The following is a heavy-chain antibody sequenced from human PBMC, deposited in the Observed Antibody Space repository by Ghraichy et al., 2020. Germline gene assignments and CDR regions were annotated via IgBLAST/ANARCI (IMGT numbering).Heavy chain of an antibody. V-gene: IGHV4-34*01. CDR2: INHSGNT. J-gene: IGHJ6*02. CDR1: GGSFSAYY. Sequence: SETLSLTCTVYGGSFSAYYWSWIRHPPGKGLEWIGEINHSGNTNYNPSLKSRVTISVDTSKNQFSLKLTSVTAADTAVYYCARGLVQLWFSYGFYYYGMDVWGQGTTVTVSS. CDR3: ARGLVQLWFSYGFYYYGMDV. D-gene: IGHD5-18*01.